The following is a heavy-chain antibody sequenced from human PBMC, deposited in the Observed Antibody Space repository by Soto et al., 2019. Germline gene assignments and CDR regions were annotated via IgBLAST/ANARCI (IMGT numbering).Heavy chain of an antibody. CDR1: GGSISSGGYS. J-gene: IGHJ3*02. CDR3: ARLLGCSGGSCYQGAFDI. Sequence: SETLSLTCAVSGGSISSGGYSWSWIRQPPGKGLECIGYIYHSGSTYYNPSLKSRVTISVDRSKNQFSLKLSSVTAADTAVYYCARLLGCSGGSCYQGAFDIWGQGTMVTVSS. V-gene: IGHV4-30-2*01. D-gene: IGHD2-15*01. CDR2: IYHSGST.